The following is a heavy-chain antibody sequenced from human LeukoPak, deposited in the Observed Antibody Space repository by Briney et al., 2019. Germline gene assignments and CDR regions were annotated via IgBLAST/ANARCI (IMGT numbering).Heavy chain of an antibody. D-gene: IGHD6-19*01. CDR1: GFTFHDYA. CDR2: ISYDGGNE. CDR3: ARDTPFGSGWSRSPFDL. Sequence: PGGSLRLSCAPSGFTFHDYAMHWVRQAPGKGLEWVALISYDGGNENYGDSVKGRFTISRDDAKNMLYPQMNSLRPEDTAVYYCARDTPFGSGWSRSPFDLWAQGTLVSVSS. V-gene: IGHV3-30*04. J-gene: IGHJ4*02.